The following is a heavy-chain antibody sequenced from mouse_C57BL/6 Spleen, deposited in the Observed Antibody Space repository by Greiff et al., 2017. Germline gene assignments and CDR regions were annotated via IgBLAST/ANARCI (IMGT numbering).Heavy chain of an antibody. V-gene: IGHV1-81*01. CDR2: IYPRSGNT. D-gene: IGHD4-1*01. CDR3: ARLNEKLDYFDY. Sequence: LMESGAELARPGASVKLSCKASGYTFTSYGISWVKQRTGQGLEWIGEIYPRSGNTYYNEKFKGKATLTADKSSSTAYMELRSLTSEDSAVYFCARLNEKLDYFDYWGQGTTLTVSS. J-gene: IGHJ2*01. CDR1: GYTFTSYG.